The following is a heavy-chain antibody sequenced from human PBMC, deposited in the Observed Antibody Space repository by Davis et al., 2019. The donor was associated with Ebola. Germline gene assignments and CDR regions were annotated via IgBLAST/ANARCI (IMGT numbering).Heavy chain of an antibody. CDR1: GFTFSSYE. CDR3: ARSSIAARPGYYYGMDV. J-gene: IGHJ6*02. Sequence: GGSLRLSCAASGFTFSSYEMNWVRQAPGKGLEWVSYISSSGSYIYYADSVKGRFTISRDNAKNSLYLQMNSLRAEDTAVYYCARSSIAARPGYYYGMDVWGQGTTVTVSS. V-gene: IGHV3-21*05. D-gene: IGHD6-6*01. CDR2: ISSSGSYI.